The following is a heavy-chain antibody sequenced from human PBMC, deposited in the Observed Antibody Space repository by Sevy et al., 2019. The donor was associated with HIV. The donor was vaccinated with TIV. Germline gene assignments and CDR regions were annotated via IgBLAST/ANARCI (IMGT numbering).Heavy chain of an antibody. D-gene: IGHD6-13*01. CDR1: GASIRDSSYY. Sequence: SETLSLTCTVSGASIRDSSYYWAWIRQPPGKGLEWIGNIYSYGETYYNSSLKSRFTISVDTSKNQFSLSLTSVTAAETAIYFCARSMEQQLDAFDIWGQGTMVTVSS. V-gene: IGHV4-39*01. CDR3: ARSMEQQLDAFDI. J-gene: IGHJ3*02. CDR2: IYSYGET.